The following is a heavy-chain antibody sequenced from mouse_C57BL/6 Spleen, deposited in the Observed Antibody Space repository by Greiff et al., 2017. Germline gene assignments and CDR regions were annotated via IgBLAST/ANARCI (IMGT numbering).Heavy chain of an antibody. CDR3: AKNPNWDALYAMDY. Sequence: QVQLKESGPGLVQPSQSLSITCTVSGFSLTSYGVHWVRQSPGKGLEWLGVIWRGGSTDYNAAFMSRLSITKDNSKSQVFFKMNSLQADDTAIYYCAKNPNWDALYAMDYWGQGTSVTVSS. V-gene: IGHV2-5*01. J-gene: IGHJ4*01. CDR1: GFSLTSYG. CDR2: IWRGGST. D-gene: IGHD4-1*01.